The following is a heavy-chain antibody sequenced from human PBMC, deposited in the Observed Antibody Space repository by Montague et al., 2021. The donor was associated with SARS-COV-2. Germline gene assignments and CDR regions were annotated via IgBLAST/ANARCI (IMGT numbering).Heavy chain of an antibody. J-gene: IGHJ4*02. V-gene: IGHV6-1*01. Sequence: CATSGDSVSSNSAAWNWIRQAPSRGLEWLGRTYYRSKWYNDYAVSVKSRITINPDTSKNQFSLQLNSVTPEDTAVYYCARGGSRLYYFDYWGQGTLVTVSS. D-gene: IGHD6-25*01. CDR2: TYYRSKWYN. CDR1: GDSVSSNSAA. CDR3: ARGGSRLYYFDY.